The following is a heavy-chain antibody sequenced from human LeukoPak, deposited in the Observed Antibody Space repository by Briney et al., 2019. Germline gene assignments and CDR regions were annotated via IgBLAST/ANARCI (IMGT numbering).Heavy chain of an antibody. D-gene: IGHD1-26*01. V-gene: IGHV3-73*01. J-gene: IGHJ4*02. CDR3: NGWIVGAYSAQDY. CDR2: IRSKANSYAT. Sequence: GGSLRLSCAASGFTFSGSAMHWVRQASGKGLEWVGRIRSKANSYATAYAASVKGRFTISRDDSKNTAYLQMNSLKTEDTAVYYCNGWIVGAYSAQDYWGQGTLVTVSS. CDR1: GFTFSGSA.